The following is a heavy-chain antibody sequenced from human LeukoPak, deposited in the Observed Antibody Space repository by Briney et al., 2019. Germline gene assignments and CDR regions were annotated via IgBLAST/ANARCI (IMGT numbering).Heavy chain of an antibody. J-gene: IGHJ4*02. V-gene: IGHV3-15*01. CDR2: IKSKTNDETT. D-gene: IGHD5-12*01. CDR1: GFTFNNAW. Sequence: SGGSLRLSCAASGFTFNNAWMSWVRQAPGKGLEWVGRIKSKTNDETTDYAAPVKGRFTISRDDPKNTLYLQMNSLKTEDTAVYYCTAGTGYSDHDYWGQGTLVTVSS. CDR3: TAGTGYSDHDY.